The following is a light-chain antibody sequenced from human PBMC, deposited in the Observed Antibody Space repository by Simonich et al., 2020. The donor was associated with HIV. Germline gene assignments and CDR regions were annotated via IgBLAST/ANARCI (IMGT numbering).Light chain of an antibody. J-gene: IGKJ3*01. Sequence: DIQMTQSPSSLSASVGDRVTITCRASQSISSYLNWYQQKPGKAPKLLIYAASNLETGVPSRFSGSGSGTDFTFTISSLQPEDIATYYCQQYYSTPFTFGPGTKVDIK. CDR3: QQYYSTPFT. CDR2: AAS. CDR1: QSISSY. V-gene: IGKV1-33*01.